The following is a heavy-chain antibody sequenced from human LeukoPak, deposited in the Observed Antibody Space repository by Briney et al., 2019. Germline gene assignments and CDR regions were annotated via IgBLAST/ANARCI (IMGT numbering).Heavy chain of an antibody. V-gene: IGHV3-9*01. CDR3: ANTPYDSTGPSFDY. CDR1: GFTFDDYA. CDR2: ISWNSGSI. Sequence: GRPLRLSCAASGFTFDDYAMHWVRQAPGKGLEWVSGISWNSGSIGYADFVKGRFTVSRDNSKNTLYLQMSRLRAEDTAVYYCANTPYDSTGPSFDYWGHGTLVTVSS. D-gene: IGHD3-22*01. J-gene: IGHJ5*01.